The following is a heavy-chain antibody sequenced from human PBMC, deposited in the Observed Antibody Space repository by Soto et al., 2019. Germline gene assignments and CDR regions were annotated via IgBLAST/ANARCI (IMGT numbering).Heavy chain of an antibody. V-gene: IGHV1-2*04. CDR1: GGTLSSYA. CDR2: IIPNSGGT. D-gene: IGHD3-10*01. Sequence: ASVKVSCKASGGTLSSYAMSWVRQAPGQGLEWMGGIIPNSGGTNYAQKFQGWVTMTRDTSISTAYMELSRLRSDDTAVYYCARARYYYGSGSYYNRGDSYYYYMDVWGKGTTVTVSS. CDR3: ARARYYYGSGSYYNRGDSYYYYMDV. J-gene: IGHJ6*03.